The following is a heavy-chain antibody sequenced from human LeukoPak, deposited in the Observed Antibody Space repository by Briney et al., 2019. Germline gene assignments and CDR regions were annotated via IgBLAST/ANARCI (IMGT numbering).Heavy chain of an antibody. J-gene: IGHJ5*02. D-gene: IGHD5-12*01. CDR1: GYTFTSYD. Sequence: ASVKVSCKASGYTFTSYDINWVRQATGQGLEWMGWMNPNSGNTGYAQKFQGRVTMTRNTSISTAYMELSSLRSEDTAVYYCARGARSGPRSVYNWFDPWGQGTLVTVSS. CDR2: MNPNSGNT. V-gene: IGHV1-8*01. CDR3: ARGARSGPRSVYNWFDP.